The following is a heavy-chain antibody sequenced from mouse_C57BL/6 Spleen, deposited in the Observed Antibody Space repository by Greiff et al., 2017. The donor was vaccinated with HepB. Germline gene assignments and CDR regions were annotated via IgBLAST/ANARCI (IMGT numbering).Heavy chain of an antibody. V-gene: IGHV1-19*01. CDR2: INPYNGGT. J-gene: IGHJ2*01. D-gene: IGHD1-1*01. CDR1: GYTFTDYY. Sequence: VQLQQSGPVLVKPGASVKMSCKASGYTFTDYYMNWVKQSHGKSLEWIGVINPYNGGTSYNQKFKGKATLTVDKSSSTAYMELNSLTSEDSAVYYCARGGITTVVEGAAYWGQGTTLTVSS. CDR3: ARGGITTVVEGAAY.